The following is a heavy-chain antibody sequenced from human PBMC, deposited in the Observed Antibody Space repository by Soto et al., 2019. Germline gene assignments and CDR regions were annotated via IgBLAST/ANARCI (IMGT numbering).Heavy chain of an antibody. D-gene: IGHD3-22*01. Sequence: QVQLVQSGAEVKKPGASVKVSCKASGYTFTSYGISWVRQAPVQGLEGMGWISAYNGNTNYAQKLQCRVTMTTDTSTSTAYMELRSLRSDDTAVYYCARDLDYYDSSGYYSDYWGQGTLVTVSS. J-gene: IGHJ4*02. V-gene: IGHV1-18*01. CDR3: ARDLDYYDSSGYYSDY. CDR1: GYTFTSYG. CDR2: ISAYNGNT.